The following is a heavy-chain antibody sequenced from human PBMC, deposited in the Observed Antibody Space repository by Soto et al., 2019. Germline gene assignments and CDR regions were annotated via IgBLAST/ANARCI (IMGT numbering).Heavy chain of an antibody. J-gene: IGHJ4*02. CDR1: GGSISSGGYY. Sequence: SETLSLTCTVSGGSISSGGYYWSWIRQHPGKGLEWIGYIYYSGSTYYNPSLKSRVTISVDTSKNQFSLKLSSVTAADTAVYYCASSKERYTAMVTDYWGQGTLVTVSS. CDR2: IYYSGST. D-gene: IGHD5-18*01. CDR3: ASSKERYTAMVTDY. V-gene: IGHV4-31*03.